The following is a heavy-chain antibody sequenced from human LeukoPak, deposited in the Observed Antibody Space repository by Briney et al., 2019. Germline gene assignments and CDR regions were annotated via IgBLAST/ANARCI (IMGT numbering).Heavy chain of an antibody. CDR1: GFTVSSDF. J-gene: IGHJ4*02. D-gene: IGHD3-16*01. V-gene: IGHV3-53*01. CDR3: ARMTWGFDY. CDR2: IYSGGST. Sequence: GGSLRLSCAASGFTVSSDFMTWVRQAPGKGLECVSVIYSGGSTYYADSVKGRSTMSRDNSKNTLYLQMNNLRAEDTAVYYCARMTWGFDYWGQGTLVTVSS.